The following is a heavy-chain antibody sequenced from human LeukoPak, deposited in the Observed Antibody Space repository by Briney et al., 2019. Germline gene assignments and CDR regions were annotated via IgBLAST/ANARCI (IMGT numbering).Heavy chain of an antibody. CDR1: GFRFGDYA. CDR2: IRRETYGGTT. D-gene: IGHD5-12*01. J-gene: IGHJ4*02. CDR3: AKAGRESTSTIVATTFDY. V-gene: IGHV3-49*04. Sequence: GGSLRLSCTGSGFRFGDYAMNWVRQAPGKGLEWVSFIRRETYGGTTEYAASVKGRFSVSRDDSKSIAYLQMNSLKTEDTAVYHCAKAGRESTSTIVATTFDYWGQGTLVTVSS.